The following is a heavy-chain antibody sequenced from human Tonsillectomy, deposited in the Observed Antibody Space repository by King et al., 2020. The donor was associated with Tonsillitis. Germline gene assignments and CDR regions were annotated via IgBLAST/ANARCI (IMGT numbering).Heavy chain of an antibody. D-gene: IGHD1-14*01. Sequence: VQLVESGGGVVQPGGSLRLSCEASEFIFKSFGMHWVRQAPGKGLEWVASLSYDGGNKYYAESVKGRFTISRDNSEHTLYLQMNSLRGEDTAIYYCAKEGAGPCDSWGQGTLAT. V-gene: IGHV3-30*18. CDR3: AKEGAGPCDS. J-gene: IGHJ4*02. CDR2: LSYDGGNK. CDR1: EFIFKSFG.